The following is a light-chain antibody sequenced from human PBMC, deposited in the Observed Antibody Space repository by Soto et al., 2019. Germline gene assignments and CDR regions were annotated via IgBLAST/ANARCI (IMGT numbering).Light chain of an antibody. V-gene: IGKV3-15*01. CDR2: GAS. J-gene: IGKJ4*01. CDR1: QNIRTN. CDR3: QQRSNVLT. Sequence: IVMSKSLATLSVSPGERATFSCRASQNIRTNLAWYQQKPGQVPRLLIYGASTRATGVPARFSGSGSGTDFTLTICSLEPEDFAVYYCQQRSNVLTFGGGSKVDI.